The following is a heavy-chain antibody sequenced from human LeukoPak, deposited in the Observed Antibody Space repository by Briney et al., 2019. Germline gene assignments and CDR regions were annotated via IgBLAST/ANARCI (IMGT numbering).Heavy chain of an antibody. V-gene: IGHV1-18*01. CDR2: ISAYNGNT. CDR3: ARDRDYGDYNTQDLFVY. J-gene: IGHJ4*02. Sequence: ASVKVSCKASGGTFSSYAISWVRQAPGQGLEWMGWISAYNGNTNYAQRLQGRVTMTTDTSTSIAYMELRSLRSDDTAVYYCARDRDYGDYNTQDLFVYWGQGTLVTVSS. CDR1: GGTFSSYA. D-gene: IGHD4-17*01.